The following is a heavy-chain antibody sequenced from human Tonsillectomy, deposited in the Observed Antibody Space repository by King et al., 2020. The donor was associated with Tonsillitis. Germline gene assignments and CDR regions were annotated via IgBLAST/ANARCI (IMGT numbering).Heavy chain of an antibody. CDR1: GFTFDDHA. CDR3: AKTRAVAGNGGWDY. CDR2: IGWNRGDI. J-gene: IGHJ4*02. D-gene: IGHD6-19*01. V-gene: IGHV3-9*01. Sequence: QLVQSGGGLVQPGRSLRLSCAASGFTFDDHAMHWVRQAPGKGLEWVSGIGWNRGDIGYADSVKGRFTISRDNAKNSLYLQMNSLRDEDTALYYCAKTRAVAGNGGWDYWGQGILVTVSS.